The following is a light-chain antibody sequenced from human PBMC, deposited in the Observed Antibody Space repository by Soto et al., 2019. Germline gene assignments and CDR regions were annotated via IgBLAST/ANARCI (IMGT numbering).Light chain of an antibody. V-gene: IGKV3-15*01. J-gene: IGKJ4*01. Sequence: EVVMLASPATLSVSPGERATLSCRARQGIGDTLAWYQHKPGQTPRLPIYDTSTRATGVPTRFSGSRSGADFTLTISSLEPEDFAVYYCHQLTFGGGTKVDNK. CDR1: QGIGDT. CDR2: DTS. CDR3: HQLT.